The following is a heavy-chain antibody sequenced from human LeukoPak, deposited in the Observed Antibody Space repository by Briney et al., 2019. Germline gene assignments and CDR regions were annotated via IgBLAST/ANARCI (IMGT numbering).Heavy chain of an antibody. CDR2: IYYSGST. CDR3: ARAMLGYSYGYVDY. V-gene: IGHV4-61*01. CDR1: GYSISSGYY. D-gene: IGHD5-18*01. J-gene: IGHJ4*02. Sequence: SETLSLTCTVSGYSISSGYYWSWIRQPPGKGLECIGYIYYSGSTNYNPSLKSRVTISVDTSKNQFSLKLSSVTAADTAVYYCARAMLGYSYGYVDYWGQGTLVTVSS.